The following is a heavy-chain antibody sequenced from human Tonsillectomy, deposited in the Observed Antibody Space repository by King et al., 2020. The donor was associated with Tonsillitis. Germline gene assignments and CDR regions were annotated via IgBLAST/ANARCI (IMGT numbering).Heavy chain of an antibody. D-gene: IGHD6-19*01. V-gene: IGHV3-15*07. J-gene: IGHJ4*02. CDR3: TTVGVAVAGTLSFDY. CDR2: IKSKTDGGTT. CDR1: GFSFSNAW. Sequence: VQLVESGGGLVKPGGSLRLSCAASGFSFSNAWMNWVRQAPGKGLGWVGRIKSKTDGGTTDYGASVKGRLTISRDDSKNTRYLQMNSLKTEDTAVYYCTTVGVAVAGTLSFDYWGQGTLVTVPS.